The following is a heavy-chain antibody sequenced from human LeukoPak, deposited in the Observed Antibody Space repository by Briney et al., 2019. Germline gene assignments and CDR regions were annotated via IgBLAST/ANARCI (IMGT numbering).Heavy chain of an antibody. CDR2: IKQDGSEK. D-gene: IGHD3-10*01. CDR1: GFRFSTYW. Sequence: GGPLRLSCTGSGFRFSTYWMMWVRQAPGRGRVWVASIKQDGSEKYYVDSVKGRFTISRDNAKNSLYLQMNSLRAEDTAVYYCAREVLWFGELLAPFGYWGQGTLVTVSS. J-gene: IGHJ4*02. CDR3: AREVLWFGELLAPFGY. V-gene: IGHV3-7*03.